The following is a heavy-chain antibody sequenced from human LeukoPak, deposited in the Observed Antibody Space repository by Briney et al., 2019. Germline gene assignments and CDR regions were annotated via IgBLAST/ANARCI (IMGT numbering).Heavy chain of an antibody. Sequence: PSETLSLTCTVSGGSISSYYWSWIRQPPGKVLECIGYIYYSGSTNYNPSLKSRVTISVDTSKNQFSLKLSSVTAADTAVYYCARRGGCSSTSCYRPYYGMDVWGQGTTVTVSS. J-gene: IGHJ6*02. D-gene: IGHD2-2*01. CDR1: GGSISSYY. V-gene: IGHV4-59*01. CDR3: ARRGGCSSTSCYRPYYGMDV. CDR2: IYYSGST.